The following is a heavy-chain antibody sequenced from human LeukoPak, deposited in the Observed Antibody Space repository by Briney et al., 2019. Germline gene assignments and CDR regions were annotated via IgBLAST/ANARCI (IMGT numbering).Heavy chain of an antibody. Sequence: GSLRLSCVASGFTFSSYSMNWVRQPPGKGLEWIATLFANGETFYNPSLKSRVTMSVDTSKSQFSLKLSSVTAADTAVYYCASSTNRYSTLHYYFDLWGQGALVTVSS. CDR3: ASSTNRYSTLHYYFDL. V-gene: IGHV4-59*04. CDR1: GFTFSSYS. D-gene: IGHD2-21*01. J-gene: IGHJ4*02. CDR2: LFANGET.